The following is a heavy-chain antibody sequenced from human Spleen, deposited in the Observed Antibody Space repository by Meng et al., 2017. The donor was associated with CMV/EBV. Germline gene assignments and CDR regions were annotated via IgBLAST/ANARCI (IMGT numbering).Heavy chain of an antibody. CDR2: LSYDGSYK. V-gene: IGHV3-30-3*01. CDR3: ARERHELRFLEWLQPGEGYGMDV. CDR1: GFTFSYNA. Sequence: GESLKISCVASGFTFSYNAMHWVRQAPGKGLEWVALLSYDGSYKYYADSVKGRFTISRDNSKNTLYLQMNSLRAEDTAVYYCARERHELRFLEWLQPGEGYGMDVWGQGTTVTVSS. D-gene: IGHD3-3*01. J-gene: IGHJ6*02.